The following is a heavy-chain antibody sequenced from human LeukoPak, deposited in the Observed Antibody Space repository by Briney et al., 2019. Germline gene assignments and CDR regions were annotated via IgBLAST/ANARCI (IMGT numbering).Heavy chain of an antibody. CDR3: ARGDATGPYLDC. V-gene: IGHV4-39*07. CDR2: VFYTESA. D-gene: IGHD1-1*01. CDR1: GGSISSSSYY. J-gene: IGHJ4*02. Sequence: PSETLSLTCNVSGGSISSSSYYWGWVRQPPEKGLEWIASVFYTESAYYNPSLKSRLTISADTSKNQFSLRLTSVTAADTAIYFCARGDATGPYLDCWGQGTLVTVSS.